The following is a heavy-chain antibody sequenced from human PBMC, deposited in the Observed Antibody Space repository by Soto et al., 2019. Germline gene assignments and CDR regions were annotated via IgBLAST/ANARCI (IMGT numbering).Heavy chain of an antibody. V-gene: IGHV1-18*01. Sequence: ASVKVSCKTSGYTFSNYGINWVRQAPGQGLEWMGWISGYNSNTNYAQTVQGRVTMTTDTSTGTVYMELRSLKSDDTAIYYCSRFIMVGGWFDPNYYHGMDVWRQRTTFTVCS. D-gene: IGHD6-19*01. J-gene: IGHJ6*02. CDR2: ISGYNSNT. CDR1: GYTFSNYG. CDR3: SRFIMVGGWFDPNYYHGMDV.